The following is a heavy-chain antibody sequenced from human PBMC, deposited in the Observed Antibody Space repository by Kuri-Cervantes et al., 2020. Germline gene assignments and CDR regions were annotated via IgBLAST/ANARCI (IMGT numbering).Heavy chain of an antibody. D-gene: IGHD3-9*01. V-gene: IGHV3-23*01. Sequence: LSLTCAASGFAFSSYAMSWVRQAPGKGLEWVSTISGSGDNTYYADSVKGRFTISRDNSKNTLYLQMNSLRAEDTAVYYCAKADFKDILTGYYPQYWGQGTLVTVSS. CDR1: GFAFSSYA. CDR2: ISGSGDNT. J-gene: IGHJ4*02. CDR3: AKADFKDILTGYYPQY.